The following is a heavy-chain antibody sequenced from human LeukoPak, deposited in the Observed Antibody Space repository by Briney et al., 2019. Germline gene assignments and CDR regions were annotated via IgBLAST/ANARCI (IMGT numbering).Heavy chain of an antibody. CDR1: GYTFTSYY. J-gene: IGHJ4*02. V-gene: IGHV1-46*01. CDR3: ARGLGGN. CDR2: INPSGGST. Sequence: ASVKVSRKASGYTFTSYYMHWVRQAPGQGLEWMGIINPSGGSTSYAQKFQGRVTITRNTSISTAYMELSSLRSEDTAVYYCARGLGGNWGQGTLVTVSS.